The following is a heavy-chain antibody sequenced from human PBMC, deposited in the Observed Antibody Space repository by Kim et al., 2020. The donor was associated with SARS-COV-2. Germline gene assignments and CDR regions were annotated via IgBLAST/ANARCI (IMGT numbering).Heavy chain of an antibody. CDR2: INHSGST. V-gene: IGHV4-34*01. CDR1: GGSFSGYY. Sequence: SETLSLTCAVYGGSFSGYYWSWIRQPPGKGLEWIGEINHSGSTNYNPSLKSRVTISVDTSKNQFSLKLSSVTAADTAVYYCARYPLGNSSGWRFDYWGQGTLVTVSS. CDR3: ARYPLGNSSGWRFDY. J-gene: IGHJ4*02. D-gene: IGHD6-19*01.